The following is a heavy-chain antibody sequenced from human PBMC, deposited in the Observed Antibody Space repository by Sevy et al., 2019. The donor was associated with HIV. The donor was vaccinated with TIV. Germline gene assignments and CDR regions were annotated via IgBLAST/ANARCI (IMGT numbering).Heavy chain of an antibody. V-gene: IGHV3-15*01. CDR3: TTDHRRDGIVVVPFEY. Sequence: GGSLRLSCAASGFTFSNAWMSWVRQSPGKGLEWVGRIRSKAGGGPTDYAPIVKGKFTISSDDSRDILYLQLNSLETEDTAVYYCTTDHRRDGIVVVPFEYWGQGTLVTVSS. J-gene: IGHJ4*02. CDR1: GFTFSNAW. D-gene: IGHD2-15*01. CDR2: IRSKAGGGPT.